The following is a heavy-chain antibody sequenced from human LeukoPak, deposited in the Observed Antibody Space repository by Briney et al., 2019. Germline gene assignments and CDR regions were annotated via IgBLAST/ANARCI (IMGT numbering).Heavy chain of an antibody. CDR2: ISGTGSGT. D-gene: IGHD6-13*01. Sequence: GGSLRLSCAASGFTFSSYAMSWVRQAPGKGLEWVSGISGTGSGTFYADSVKGRFTISRDNSKKTLYLQMNTPRAEDTAVYYCAKVLDSSYWYGGGDFDYWGQGTLVTVSS. CDR3: AKVLDSSYWYGGGDFDY. V-gene: IGHV3-23*01. CDR1: GFTFSSYA. J-gene: IGHJ4*02.